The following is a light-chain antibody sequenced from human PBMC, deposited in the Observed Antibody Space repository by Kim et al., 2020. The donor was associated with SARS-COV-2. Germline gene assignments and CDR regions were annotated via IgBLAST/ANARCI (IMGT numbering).Light chain of an antibody. CDR1: KLGDKY. Sequence: YELTQPPSVSVSPGQTPSITCSGDKLGDKYACWYQQKPGQSPVLVIYQDSKRPSGIPERFSGSNSGNTATLTISGTQAMDEADYYCQAWDSSTAVFGGGTQLTVL. CDR3: QAWDSSTAV. CDR2: QDS. V-gene: IGLV3-1*01. J-gene: IGLJ3*02.